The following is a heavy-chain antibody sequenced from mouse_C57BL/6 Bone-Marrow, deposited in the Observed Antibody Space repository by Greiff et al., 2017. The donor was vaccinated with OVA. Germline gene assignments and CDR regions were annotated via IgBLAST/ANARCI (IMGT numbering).Heavy chain of an antibody. CDR2: ILPGSGST. D-gene: IGHD1-1*01. CDR1: GYTFTGYW. CDR3: ASVDYYGSSRSRYWYFDV. J-gene: IGHJ1*03. Sequence: VKLVESGAELMKPGASVKLSCKATGYTFTGYWIEWVKQRPGHGLEWIGEILPGSGSTNYNEKFKGKATFTADTSSNTAYMQLSSLTTEDSAIYYCASVDYYGSSRSRYWYFDVWGTGTTVTVSS. V-gene: IGHV1-9*01.